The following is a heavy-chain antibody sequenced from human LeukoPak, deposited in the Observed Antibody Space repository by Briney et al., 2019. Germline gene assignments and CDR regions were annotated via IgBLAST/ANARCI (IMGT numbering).Heavy chain of an antibody. J-gene: IGHJ6*02. CDR2: VYYRGNT. Sequence: SSETLSLTCIVPGGSISGSYWSWIRQPPGKGLEWIGYVYYRGNTNYNPSLKSRVSISVDMSKNQFTLKLRSVTAADTAVYCCARTGDSCDYYGMDVWGQGTTVTVSS. D-gene: IGHD2-21*02. CDR1: GGSISGSY. V-gene: IGHV4-59*01. CDR3: ARTGDSCDYYGMDV.